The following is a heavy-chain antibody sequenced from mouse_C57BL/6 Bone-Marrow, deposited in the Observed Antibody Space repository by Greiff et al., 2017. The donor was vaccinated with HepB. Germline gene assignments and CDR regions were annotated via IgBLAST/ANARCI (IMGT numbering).Heavy chain of an antibody. CDR3: AKGLLLYFDD. Sequence: QVQLQQSGAELVRPGTSVKVSCKASGYAFTNYLIEWVKQRPGQGLEWIGVINPGSGGTKYNEQFKGKATLTADKSSSTAYMQLSSLTSADSAVEYCAKGLLLYFDDWGTGTTVTVSS. CDR2: INPGSGGT. V-gene: IGHV1-54*01. D-gene: IGHD1-1*01. CDR1: GYAFTNYL. J-gene: IGHJ1*03.